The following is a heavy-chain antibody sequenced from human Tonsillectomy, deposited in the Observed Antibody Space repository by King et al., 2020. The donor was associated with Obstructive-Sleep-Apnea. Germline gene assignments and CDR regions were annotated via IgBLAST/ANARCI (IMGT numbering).Heavy chain of an antibody. J-gene: IGHJ4*02. D-gene: IGHD1-14*01. V-gene: IGHV2-5*02. CDR3: AHRRRNTYYFDS. Sequence: ITLKESGPTLVKPTQTLTLTCTFSGFSLSTNGVGVGWIRQPPGKALEWLALIYWDDEKRYRPSLKSRLTITKDTSKNQVVLTLANVDPVDTATYYCAHRRRNTYYFDSWGQGTLVTVSS. CDR1: GFSLSTNGVG. CDR2: IYWDDEK.